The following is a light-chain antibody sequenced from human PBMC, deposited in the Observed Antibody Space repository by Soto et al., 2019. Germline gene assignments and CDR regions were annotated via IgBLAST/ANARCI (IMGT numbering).Light chain of an antibody. J-gene: IGKJ4*01. CDR2: KAS. V-gene: IGKV1-5*03. Sequence: DIQMTQSPSTLSASVGDRVTITCRASQSINNWLAWYQQIPGKAPKLLISKASNLKSGVPSRFSGTGSGTEFTLTISSLQPDDFASYYCQQYDSYPFTFGGGTKVEI. CDR1: QSINNW. CDR3: QQYDSYPFT.